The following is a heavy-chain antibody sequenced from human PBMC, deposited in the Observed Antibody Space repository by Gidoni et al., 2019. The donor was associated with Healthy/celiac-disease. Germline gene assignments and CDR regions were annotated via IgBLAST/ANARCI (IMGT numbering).Heavy chain of an antibody. CDR1: GGTFSSYT. J-gene: IGHJ4*02. CDR2: SIPILGIA. CDR3: ARDGHKGY. V-gene: IGHV1-69*08. Sequence: QVQLVQSGAEVKKPGSSVKVSGTASGGTFSSYTISWVRQAPGQGLEWMGRSIPILGIANYAQKFQCRVTINADKSTSTAYMELSSLRSEDTAVYYCARDGHKGYWGQGTLVTVSS.